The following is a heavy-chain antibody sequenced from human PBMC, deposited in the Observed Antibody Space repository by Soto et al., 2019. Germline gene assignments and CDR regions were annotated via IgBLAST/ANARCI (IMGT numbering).Heavy chain of an antibody. CDR3: ARDRNYYGSGTYYRDYYYGMDV. D-gene: IGHD3-10*01. CDR2: THYSGRT. V-gene: IGHV4-30-4*08. CDR1: GGSISSNTYY. J-gene: IGHJ6*02. Sequence: PSETLSLTCVVSGGSISSNTYYWAWIRQAPGKGLEWIGYTHYSGRTYYNPSLKSRVIISVDTSKNQFSLKLSSVTAADTAVYYCARDRNYYGSGTYYRDYYYGMDVWGQGTTVTVSS.